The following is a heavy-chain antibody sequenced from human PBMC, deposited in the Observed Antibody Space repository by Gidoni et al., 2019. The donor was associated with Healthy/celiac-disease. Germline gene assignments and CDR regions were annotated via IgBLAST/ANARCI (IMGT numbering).Heavy chain of an antibody. Sequence: EVQLVESGGGLIQPGGSLRLSCAASGFTVSSNYMSWVRQAPGKGLEWVSVIYSGGSTYYADSVKGRFTISRDNSKNTLYLQMNSLRAEDTAVYYCARDGGYCSSTSCYYYGMDVWGQGTTVTVSS. D-gene: IGHD2-2*01. CDR3: ARDGGYCSSTSCYYYGMDV. CDR1: GFTVSSNY. CDR2: IYSGGST. J-gene: IGHJ6*02. V-gene: IGHV3-53*01.